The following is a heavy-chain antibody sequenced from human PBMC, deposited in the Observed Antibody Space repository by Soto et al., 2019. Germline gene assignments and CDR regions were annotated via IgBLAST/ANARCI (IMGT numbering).Heavy chain of an antibody. CDR2: IFFSWST. J-gene: IGHJ4*02. Sequence: SETLSLTCTVSGGSISNYYWNWIRQPPGKGLEWICFIFFSWSTNYNLSLKSRVTISVDTSKNQFSLKLSSVTAADTAVYYCASHYGFGSKNYYDSSGYWVFGYWGQGTLVTVSS. V-gene: IGHV4-59*08. CDR1: GGSISNYY. CDR3: ASHYGFGSKNYYDSSGYWVFGY. D-gene: IGHD3-22*01.